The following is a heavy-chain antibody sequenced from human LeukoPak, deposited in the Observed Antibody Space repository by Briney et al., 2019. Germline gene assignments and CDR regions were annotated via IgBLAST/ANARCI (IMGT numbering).Heavy chain of an antibody. CDR1: GGSFSGYY. V-gene: IGHV4-34*01. Sequence: SETLSLTCAVYGGSFSGYYWSWIRQPPGKGLEWIGEINHSGSTNYNPSLKSRVTISVDTSKNQFSLKLSSVTAADTAVYYCARGLGSSTDLAFDYRGQGTLVTVSS. CDR2: INHSGST. J-gene: IGHJ4*02. D-gene: IGHD6-6*01. CDR3: ARGLGSSTDLAFDY.